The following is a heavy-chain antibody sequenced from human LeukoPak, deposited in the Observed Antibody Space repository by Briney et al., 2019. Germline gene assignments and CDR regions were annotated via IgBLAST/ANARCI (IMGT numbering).Heavy chain of an antibody. D-gene: IGHD3-16*01. V-gene: IGHV4-34*01. CDR2: INHSGST. Sequence: SETLSLTCAVYGGSFSGYYWSWIRQPPGKGLEWIGEINHSGSTNYNPSLKSRATMSVDTSKNQSSLELSSVTAADTAVYYCARLGTSMLNGGFDPWGQGTLVTVSS. CDR1: GGSFSGYY. CDR3: ARLGTSMLNGGFDP. J-gene: IGHJ5*02.